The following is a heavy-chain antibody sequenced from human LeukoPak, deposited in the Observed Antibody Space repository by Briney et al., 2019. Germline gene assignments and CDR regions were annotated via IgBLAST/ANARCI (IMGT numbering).Heavy chain of an antibody. J-gene: IGHJ6*03. V-gene: IGHV3-30*02. CDR2: IRYDGSNK. CDR3: AKGDSERGYYYYYYMDV. CDR1: GFTFSSYG. D-gene: IGHD1-14*01. Sequence: SGGSLRLSCAASGFTFSSYGMHWVRQAPGKGLEWVAFIRYDGSNKYYADSVKGRFTISRDNSKNTLYLQMNSLRAEDTAVYYCAKGDSERGYYYYYYMDVWGKGTTVTVSS.